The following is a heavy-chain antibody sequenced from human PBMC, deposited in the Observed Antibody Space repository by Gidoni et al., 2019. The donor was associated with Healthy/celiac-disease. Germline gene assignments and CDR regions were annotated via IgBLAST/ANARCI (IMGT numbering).Heavy chain of an antibody. CDR3: ARVSGTTYYYYYYMDV. CDR1: GFTFSSYG. J-gene: IGHJ6*03. V-gene: IGHV3-33*01. D-gene: IGHD1-1*01. Sequence: QVQLVESGGGVVQPGRSLRLSCAASGFTFSSYGMNWVRQAPGKGLEGVAVRWYDGSNKYYADSVKGRFTSTRDNSKNTLYLQMNSLRAEDTAVYYCARVSGTTYYYYYYMDVWGKGTTVTVSS. CDR2: RWYDGSNK.